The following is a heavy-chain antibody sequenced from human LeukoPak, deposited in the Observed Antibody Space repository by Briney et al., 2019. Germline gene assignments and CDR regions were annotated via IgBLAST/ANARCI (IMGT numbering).Heavy chain of an antibody. Sequence: SETLSLTCAVYGGSFSGYYWSWIRQPPGKGLEWIGEINHSGSTNYNPSLKSRVTISVDTSKNQFSLKLSSVTAADTAVYYCARGGVATLFDYWGQGTLVTVSS. CDR1: GGSFSGYY. CDR2: INHSGST. D-gene: IGHD5-12*01. J-gene: IGHJ4*02. V-gene: IGHV4-34*01. CDR3: ARGGVATLFDY.